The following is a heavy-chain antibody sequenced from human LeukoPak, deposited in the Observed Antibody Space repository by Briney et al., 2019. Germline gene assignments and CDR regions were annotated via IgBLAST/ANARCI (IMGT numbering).Heavy chain of an antibody. D-gene: IGHD6-19*01. CDR3: ARDAAGEIDY. J-gene: IGHJ4*02. CDR2: IYYTGST. V-gene: IGHV4-59*01. CDR1: GGSISTYY. Sequence: SETLSLTCTVSGGSISTYYWTSIRQPPGKGLEWVGNIYYTGSTNYNPSLKSRVTLSIDTSKKQFSLGLTSVTAADTAVYYCARDAAGEIDYWGQGILVTVAS.